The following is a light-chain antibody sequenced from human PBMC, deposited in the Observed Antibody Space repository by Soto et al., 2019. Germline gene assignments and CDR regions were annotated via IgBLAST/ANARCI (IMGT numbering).Light chain of an antibody. CDR3: QQYNNWPPYT. J-gene: IGKJ2*01. CDR1: QSVSSY. CDR2: DAS. V-gene: IGKV3-11*01. Sequence: EIVLTQSPATLSLSPGERATLSCRASQSVSSYLAWYQQKPGQAPRLLIYDASNRATGIPARFSGSGSGTDFTLTSSSLDPEDFAVYYCQQYNNWPPYTFGQGTKLEIK.